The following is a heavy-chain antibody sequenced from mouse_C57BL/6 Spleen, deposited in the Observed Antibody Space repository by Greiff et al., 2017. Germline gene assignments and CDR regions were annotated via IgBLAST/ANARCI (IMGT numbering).Heavy chain of an antibody. V-gene: IGHV1-61*01. CDR2: IYPSDSET. J-gene: IGHJ2*01. CDR3: AREGLRQGDVYYFGY. CDR1: GYTFTSYW. Sequence: QVQLQQPGAELVRPGSSVKLSCKASGYTFTSYWMDWVKQRPGQGLEWIGNIYPSDSETHYNQKFKDKATLTVDTSSSTAYMQLSSLTSEDSAVYYCAREGLRQGDVYYFGYWGQGTTRTVSS. D-gene: IGHD2-4*01.